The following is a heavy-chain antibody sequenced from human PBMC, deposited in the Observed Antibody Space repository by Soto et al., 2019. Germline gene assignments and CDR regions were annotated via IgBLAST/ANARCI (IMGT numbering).Heavy chain of an antibody. J-gene: IGHJ5*02. CDR3: ARSPPLYYGSGSYSAYNWFDP. CDR1: GGSISSYY. D-gene: IGHD3-10*01. V-gene: IGHV4-59*01. Sequence: PSETLSLTCTVSGGSISSYYWRWIRQPPGKGLEWIGYIYYSGSTNYNPSLKSRVTISVDTSKNQFSLKLSSVTAADTAVYYCARSPPLYYGSGSYSAYNWFDPWGQGTLVTVSS. CDR2: IYYSGST.